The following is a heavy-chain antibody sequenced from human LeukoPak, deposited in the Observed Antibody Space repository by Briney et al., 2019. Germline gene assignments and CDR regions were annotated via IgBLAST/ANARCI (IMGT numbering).Heavy chain of an antibody. D-gene: IGHD2-2*01. CDR2: ISWNSGSI. CDR1: GFNFNDYA. V-gene: IGHV3-9*01. J-gene: IGHJ4*02. CDR3: ARDRYCSSSSCYDEFGY. Sequence: PGGSLRLSCAASGFNFNDYAMHWVRQAPGKGLEWVSGISWNSGSIVYADSVKGRFTISRDNAKNSLYLQMNSLRAEDTAVYYCARDRYCSSSSCYDEFGYWGQGALVTVSS.